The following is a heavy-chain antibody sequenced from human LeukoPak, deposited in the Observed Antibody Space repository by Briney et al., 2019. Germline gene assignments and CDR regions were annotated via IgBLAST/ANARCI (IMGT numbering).Heavy chain of an antibody. CDR1: GGSISSYY. D-gene: IGHD1-26*01. V-gene: IGHV4-4*07. CDR3: AREQQLVRVVGATSAFDI. CDR2: IYTSGSN. Sequence: SETLSLTCTVSGGSISSYYWSWIRQPAGKGLEWIGRIYTSGSNNYNPSLKSRVTMSVDTSKNQFSLKLSSVTAADTAVYYCAREQQLVRVVGATSAFDIWGQGTMVTVSS. J-gene: IGHJ3*02.